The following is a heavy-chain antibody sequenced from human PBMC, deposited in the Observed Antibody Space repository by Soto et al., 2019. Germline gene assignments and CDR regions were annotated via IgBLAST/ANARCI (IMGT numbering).Heavy chain of an antibody. D-gene: IGHD2-2*01. CDR1: GNTFTTYS. J-gene: IGHJ5*02. Sequence: GESLKISCEVSGNTFTTYSIGWVRQMPGKGLEWMGSIYPGDSYTNYSPSFQGHVTISVDESISTAYLQWGSLKASDTATYYCARLYCSSSTCDSWFDPWGRGTLVTVSS. CDR3: ARLYCSSSTCDSWFDP. V-gene: IGHV5-10-1*01. CDR2: IYPGDSYT.